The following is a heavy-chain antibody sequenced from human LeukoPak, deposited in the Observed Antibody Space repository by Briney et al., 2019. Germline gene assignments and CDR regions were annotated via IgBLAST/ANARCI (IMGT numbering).Heavy chain of an antibody. CDR1: GGSISSYY. V-gene: IGHV4-59*08. Sequence: SETLSLTCTVSGGSISSYYWSWLRQPPGKGLEWIGYIYYSGSTNYNTSLQSRVTISVDTSKNQFSLKLSSVTAADTAVYYGASARLGYCSGGSCPSYPASVWFDPWGQGTLVTVSS. CDR2: IYYSGST. CDR3: ASARLGYCSGGSCPSYPASVWFDP. D-gene: IGHD2-15*01. J-gene: IGHJ5*02.